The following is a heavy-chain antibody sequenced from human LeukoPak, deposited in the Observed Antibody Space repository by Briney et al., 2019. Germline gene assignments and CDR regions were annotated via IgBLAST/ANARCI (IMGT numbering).Heavy chain of an antibody. CDR2: INPSGVST. CDR3: ARVGDGYWSGGSCSDYDY. D-gene: IGHD2-15*01. V-gene: IGHV1-46*01. J-gene: IGHJ4*02. CDR1: YY. Sequence: YYMHXVRQAPGQGVERMGIINPSGVSTSYAQKFQGRVTMTRDTSTSTVYMELSSLRSEDTAVYYCARVGDGYWSGGSCSDYDYWGQGTLVTVSS.